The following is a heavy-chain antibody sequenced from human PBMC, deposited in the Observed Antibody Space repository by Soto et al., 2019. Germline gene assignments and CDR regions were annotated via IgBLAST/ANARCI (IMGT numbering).Heavy chain of an antibody. V-gene: IGHV3-30-3*01. Sequence: GGSLRLSCAASGFTFSSYAMHWVRQAPGKGLEWVAVISYDGSNKYYADSVKGRFTISRDNSKNTLYLQMNSLRAEDTAVYYCARYCSGGSCYILDAFDIWGQGTMVTVSS. CDR3: ARYCSGGSCYILDAFDI. J-gene: IGHJ3*02. CDR1: GFTFSSYA. D-gene: IGHD2-15*01. CDR2: ISYDGSNK.